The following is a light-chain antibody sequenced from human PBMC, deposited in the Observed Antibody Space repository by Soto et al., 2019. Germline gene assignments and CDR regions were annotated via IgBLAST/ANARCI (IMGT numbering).Light chain of an antibody. CDR3: QQYGSSPLTYT. CDR2: SAS. CDR1: QSVTSNY. Sequence: EIVLTQSPGTLSLSPGERATLSCRASQSVTSNYLAWYQQKPGQAPSLLIYSASSRATGIPDRFSGSGSGTDFTLTISRMEPEDFAVDYCQQYGSSPLTYTFGQGTKLEI. J-gene: IGKJ2*01. V-gene: IGKV3-20*01.